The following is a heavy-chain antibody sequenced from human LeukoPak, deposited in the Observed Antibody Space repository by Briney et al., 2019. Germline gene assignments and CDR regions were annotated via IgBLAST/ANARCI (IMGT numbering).Heavy chain of an antibody. V-gene: IGHV5-51*01. CDR1: GYSFTNYW. CDR3: ARAGTSNYRFFDS. Sequence: GESLKISCKASGYSFTNYWIGWVRQMPGKGLEWMGIIYPSDSDIRYSPSFQGQVTISADKSINNAYLQWSSLKASDTAIYYCARAGTSNYRFFDSWGQGTLVTVSS. D-gene: IGHD4-11*01. J-gene: IGHJ4*02. CDR2: IYPSDSDI.